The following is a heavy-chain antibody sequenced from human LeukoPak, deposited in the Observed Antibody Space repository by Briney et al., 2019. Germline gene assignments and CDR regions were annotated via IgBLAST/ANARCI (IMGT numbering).Heavy chain of an antibody. CDR1: GGTFSSYA. CDR2: IIPIFGIA. V-gene: IGHV1-69*05. CDR3: ASSSGYYLRGWFDP. D-gene: IGHD3-22*01. J-gene: IGHJ5*02. Sequence: RASVKVSCKASGGTFSSYAISWVRQAPGQGLEWMGGIIPIFGIANYAQKFQGRVTITTDESTSTAYMELSSLRSEDTAVYYCASSSGYYLRGWFDPWGQGTLVTVSS.